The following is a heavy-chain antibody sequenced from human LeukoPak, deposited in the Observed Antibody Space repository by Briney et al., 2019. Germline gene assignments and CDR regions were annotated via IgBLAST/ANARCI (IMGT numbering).Heavy chain of an antibody. Sequence: GGSLRLSCAASGFTFSSYGMHWVRQAPGXGLEWVAVIWYDGSNKYYADSVKGRFTISRDNSKNTLYLQMNSLRAEDTAVYYCARDRASTYFDYWGQGTLVTVSS. CDR1: GFTFSSYG. CDR3: ARDRASTYFDY. V-gene: IGHV3-33*01. J-gene: IGHJ4*02. CDR2: IWYDGSNK.